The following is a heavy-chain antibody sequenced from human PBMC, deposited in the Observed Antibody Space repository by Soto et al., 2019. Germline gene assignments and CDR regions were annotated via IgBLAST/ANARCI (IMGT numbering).Heavy chain of an antibody. CDR1: GYTFTSYD. Sequence: ASVKVSCKASGYTFTSYDINWVRQATGQGLEWMGWMNPNSGNTGYAQKFQGRVTMTRNTSISTAYMELSSLRSEDTAVYYCARWVNYATGNFDYWGQGTLVTVSS. CDR2: MNPNSGNT. CDR3: ARWVNYATGNFDY. V-gene: IGHV1-8*01. D-gene: IGHD4-4*01. J-gene: IGHJ4*02.